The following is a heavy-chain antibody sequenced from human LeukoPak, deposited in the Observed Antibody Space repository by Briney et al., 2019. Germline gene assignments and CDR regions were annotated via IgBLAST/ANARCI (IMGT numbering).Heavy chain of an antibody. CDR2: ISGSGGST. CDR1: GFTFSSYT. V-gene: IGHV3-23*01. J-gene: IGHJ3*02. CDR3: AKDILRSDAFDI. Sequence: SGGSLRLSCAASGFTFSSYTMSWVRQAPGKGLEWVSAISGSGGSTYYADSVKGRFTISRDNSKNTLYLQMNSLRAEDTAVYYCAKDILRSDAFDIWGQGTMVTVSS.